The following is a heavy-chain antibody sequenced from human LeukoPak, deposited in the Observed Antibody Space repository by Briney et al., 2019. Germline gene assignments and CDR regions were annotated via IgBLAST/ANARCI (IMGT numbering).Heavy chain of an antibody. CDR1: GYNFTNYW. Sequence: GESLKISCKGSGYNFTNYWIGWVRQMPGKGLEWMGIIYPGDSDTTYSPSFQGHVTVSADKSTNTAYLQWSSLKASDTAMYYCAARASTDLIAARPDDAFDIWGQGTMVTVSS. J-gene: IGHJ3*02. D-gene: IGHD6-6*01. V-gene: IGHV5-51*01. CDR3: AARASTDLIAARPDDAFDI. CDR2: IYPGDSDT.